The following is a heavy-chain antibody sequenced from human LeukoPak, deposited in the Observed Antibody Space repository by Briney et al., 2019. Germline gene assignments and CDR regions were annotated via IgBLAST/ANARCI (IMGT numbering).Heavy chain of an antibody. D-gene: IGHD4-17*01. Sequence: GASVKVSCKASGYTFTGYYMHWVRQAPGQGLEWMGWINPNSGGTNYAQKFQGRVTMTRDTSISTAYMALSRPRSDDTAVYYCARTLDYGDYVDYWGQGTLVTVSS. CDR2: INPNSGGT. CDR3: ARTLDYGDYVDY. CDR1: GYTFTGYY. J-gene: IGHJ4*02. V-gene: IGHV1-2*02.